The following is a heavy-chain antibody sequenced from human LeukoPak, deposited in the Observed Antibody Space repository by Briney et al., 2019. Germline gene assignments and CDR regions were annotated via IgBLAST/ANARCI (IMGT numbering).Heavy chain of an antibody. CDR2: IYYSGST. CDR3: ARRCGSTSCRQGYYYGMDV. D-gene: IGHD2-2*01. V-gene: IGHV4-39*01. Sequence: PSETLSLTCTVSGGSISSSFYYWGWIRQPPGKGLEWIGSIYYSGSTYYNPSLKSRVTISVDTSKNQFSLKLSSVTAADTAVYYCARRCGSTSCRQGYYYGMDVWGQGTTVIVSS. CDR1: GGSISSSFYY. J-gene: IGHJ6*02.